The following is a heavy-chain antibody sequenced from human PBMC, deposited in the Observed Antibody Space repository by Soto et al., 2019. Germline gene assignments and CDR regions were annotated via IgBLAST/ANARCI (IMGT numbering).Heavy chain of an antibody. CDR3: AKNPSVVYCSGGTCYSGGSRRVTEYFQH. J-gene: IGHJ1*01. CDR1: GFTFSSYA. CDR2: ISGSGGST. V-gene: IGHV3-23*01. D-gene: IGHD2-15*01. Sequence: GGSLRLSCAASGFTFSSYAMSWVRQAPGKGLEWVSAISGSGGSTYYADSVKGRFTISRDNSKNTLYLQMNSLRAEDTAVYYCAKNPSVVYCSGGTCYSGGSRRVTEYFQHWGQGTLVTVSS.